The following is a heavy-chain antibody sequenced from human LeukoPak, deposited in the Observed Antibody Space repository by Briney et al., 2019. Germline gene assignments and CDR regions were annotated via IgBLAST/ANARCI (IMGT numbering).Heavy chain of an antibody. CDR1: GYTFTGYY. Sequence: GASVKVSCKASGYTFTGYYMHWVRQAPGQGLEWMGWINPNSGDTKYAQRFQGRVTMTRDTSINTAYLELSRLGSDDTAVYYCGRDKYCSGSTCYYLLFDYWGQGTLVTVSS. CDR3: GRDKYCSGSTCYYLLFDY. V-gene: IGHV1-2*02. D-gene: IGHD2-15*01. J-gene: IGHJ4*02. CDR2: INPNSGDT.